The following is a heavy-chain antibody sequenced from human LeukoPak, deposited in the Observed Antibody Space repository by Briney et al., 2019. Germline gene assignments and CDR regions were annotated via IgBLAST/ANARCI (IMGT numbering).Heavy chain of an antibody. V-gene: IGHV3-43*01. J-gene: IGHJ4*02. CDR2: ISWDGGST. Sequence: GGSLRLSCAASGFTFDDYTMHWVRQAPGKGLEWVSLISWDGGSTYYADSVKGRFTISRDNSKNSLYLQMNSLRTEDTALYYCAKGANYYGSGSYYNPEYYFDYWGQGTLVTVSS. CDR3: AKGANYYGSGSYYNPEYYFDY. D-gene: IGHD3-10*01. CDR1: GFTFDDYT.